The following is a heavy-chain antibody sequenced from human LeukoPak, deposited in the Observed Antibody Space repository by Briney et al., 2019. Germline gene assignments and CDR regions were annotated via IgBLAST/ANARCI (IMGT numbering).Heavy chain of an antibody. CDR3: ARADDYGGKTDAFDI. CDR2: INYSGST. Sequence: SETLSLTCIVSGGSISSRSYCWVWIRPPPGQGLVWIGSINYSGSTYYNPSLRSRVTISVDTSKNQFSLKLSSVTAADTAVYYCARADDYGGKTDAFDIWGQGTMVTVSS. V-gene: IGHV4-39*01. J-gene: IGHJ3*02. D-gene: IGHD4-23*01. CDR1: GGSISSRSYC.